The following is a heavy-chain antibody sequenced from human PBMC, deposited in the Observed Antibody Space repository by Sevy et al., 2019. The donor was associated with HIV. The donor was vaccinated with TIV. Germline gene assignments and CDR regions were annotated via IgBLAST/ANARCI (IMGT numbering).Heavy chain of an antibody. J-gene: IGHJ4*02. CDR3: ARSGRLGQYSSGYYYVRSGLVDY. Sequence: ASVKVSCKASGYTFTSYDINWVRQATGQGLEWMGWMNPNSGNTGYAQKFQGRVTMTRNTSISTAYMELSSLRSEDTAMYYCARSGRLGQYSSGYYYVRSGLVDYWGQGTLVTVSS. D-gene: IGHD3-22*01. V-gene: IGHV1-8*01. CDR1: GYTFTSYD. CDR2: MNPNSGNT.